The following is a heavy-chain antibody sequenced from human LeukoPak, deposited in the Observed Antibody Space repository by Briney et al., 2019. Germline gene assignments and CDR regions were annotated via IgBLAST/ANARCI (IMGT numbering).Heavy chain of an antibody. CDR1: GGSISSYY. J-gene: IGHJ4*02. D-gene: IGHD4-11*01. Sequence: SETLSLTCTVSGGSISSYYWSWIRQPAGKGLEWSGRIYTSGSTNYNPSLKSRVTMSVDTSKNQFSLKLSSVTAADTAVYYCAGSVYSNYGAPYFDYWGQGTLVTVSS. CDR2: IYTSGST. CDR3: AGSVYSNYGAPYFDY. V-gene: IGHV4-4*07.